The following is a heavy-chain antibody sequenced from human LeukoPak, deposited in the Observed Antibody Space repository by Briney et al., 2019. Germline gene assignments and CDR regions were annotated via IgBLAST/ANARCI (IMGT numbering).Heavy chain of an antibody. V-gene: IGHV1-2*02. CDR3: AREHCSGGSCYSFDY. D-gene: IGHD2-15*01. J-gene: IGHJ4*02. CDR2: INPNSGGT. Sequence: ASVKVSCKASGYTFTGYYMHWVRQAPGQGLEWMGWINPNSGGTNYAQKFQGGVTMTRDTSISTAYMELSRLRSDDTAVYYCAREHCSGGSCYSFDYWGQGTLVTVSS. CDR1: GYTFTGYY.